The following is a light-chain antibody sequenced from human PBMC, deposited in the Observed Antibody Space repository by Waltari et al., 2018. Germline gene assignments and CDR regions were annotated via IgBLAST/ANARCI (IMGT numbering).Light chain of an antibody. CDR2: GNN. CDR1: SSNIGAGYD. Sequence: SVLTQPPSVSGAPGQRVTISCTGSSSNIGAGYDVHWYQQLPGTAPKLLIHGNNNRPSGVPDRFSGSKSGTSASLAITGLQAEDEADYYCQSYDSSLSVVFGGGTKLTVL. J-gene: IGLJ3*02. V-gene: IGLV1-40*01. CDR3: QSYDSSLSVV.